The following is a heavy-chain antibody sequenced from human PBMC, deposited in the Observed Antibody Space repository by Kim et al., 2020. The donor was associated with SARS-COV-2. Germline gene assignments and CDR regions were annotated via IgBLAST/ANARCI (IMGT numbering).Heavy chain of an antibody. CDR1: GGSISSYY. V-gene: IGHV4-59*01. CDR2: IYYSGST. Sequence: SETLSLTCTVSGGSISSYYWSWIRQPPGKGLEWIGYIYYSGSTNYNPSLKSRVTISVDTSKNQFSLKLSSVTAADTAVYYCARAEVYYDILTGYYNNWYFDLWGRGTLVTVSS. J-gene: IGHJ2*01. CDR3: ARAEVYYDILTGYYNNWYFDL. D-gene: IGHD3-9*01.